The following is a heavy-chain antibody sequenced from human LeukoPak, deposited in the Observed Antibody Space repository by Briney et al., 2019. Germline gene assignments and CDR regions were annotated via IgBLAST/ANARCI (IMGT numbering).Heavy chain of an antibody. D-gene: IGHD3-3*01. CDR1: GYSFTAYF. J-gene: IGHJ6*02. CDR2: INPNSGGT. V-gene: IGHV1-2*02. CDR3: AREGYDSNQNHDLDV. Sequence: GASVKVSCKTSGYSFTAYFIHWVRQAPGQGLEWMGWINPNSGGTKYTQKFQDRVTMTRDTSITTAHMELSSLRSDDTAVYYCAREGYDSNQNHDLDVWGQGTTVTVSS.